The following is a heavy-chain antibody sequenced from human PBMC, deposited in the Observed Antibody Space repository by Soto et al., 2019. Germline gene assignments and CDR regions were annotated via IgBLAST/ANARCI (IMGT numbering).Heavy chain of an antibody. V-gene: IGHV3-30*18. D-gene: IGHD6-13*01. J-gene: IGHJ4*02. Sequence: QVQLVESGGGVVQPGRSLRLSCAASGFTFSSYGMHWVRQAPGKGLEWVAVISYDGSSKYYADSVKGRFTISRDNSKNTLYLQMNSLRAEDTAVYYCAKDRRIAAALPLDYWGQGTLVTVSS. CDR2: ISYDGSSK. CDR3: AKDRRIAAALPLDY. CDR1: GFTFSSYG.